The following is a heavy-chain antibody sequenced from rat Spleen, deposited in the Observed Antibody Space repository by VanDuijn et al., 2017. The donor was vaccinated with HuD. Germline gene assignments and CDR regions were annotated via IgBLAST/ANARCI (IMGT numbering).Heavy chain of an antibody. CDR1: GFTFSDYY. V-gene: IGHV5-20*01. CDR3: TGPFDY. J-gene: IGHJ2*01. Sequence: EVQLVESGGGLVQPGRSLKLSCAASGFTFSDYYMAWVRQAPTKGLEWVASITNTGDNAHYPDFVKGRFTISRDNAKRTLYLQMDSLRSEDTATYYCTGPFDYWGQGVMVTVSS. CDR2: ITNTGDNA.